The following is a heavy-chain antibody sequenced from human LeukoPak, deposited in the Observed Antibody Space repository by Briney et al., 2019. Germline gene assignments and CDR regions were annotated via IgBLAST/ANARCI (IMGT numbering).Heavy chain of an antibody. D-gene: IGHD3-10*01. CDR3: AREDGSGSIYYFDY. V-gene: IGHV3-74*01. CDR2: INSDGSST. Sequence: GGSLRLSCAASGFTFSSYWMHWVRQAPGKGLVWVSRINSDGSSTSYADSVKGRFTISRDNAKNTLDLQMNSLRAEDTAVYYCAREDGSGSIYYFDYWGQGTLVTVSS. CDR1: GFTFSSYW. J-gene: IGHJ4*02.